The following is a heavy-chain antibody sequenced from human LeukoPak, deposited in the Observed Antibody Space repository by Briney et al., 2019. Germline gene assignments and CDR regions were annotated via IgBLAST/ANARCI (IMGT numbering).Heavy chain of an antibody. CDR1: GGSFSGYY. CDR3: ARWVRYFDWLPYDAFDI. J-gene: IGHJ3*02. V-gene: IGHV4-34*01. Sequence: SETLSLTCAVYGGSFSGYYWSWIRQPSGKGLEWIGEINHSGSTNYNPSLKSRVTISVDTSKNQFSLKLSSVTAADTAVYYCARWVRYFDWLPYDAFDIWGQGTMVTVSS. CDR2: INHSGST. D-gene: IGHD3-9*01.